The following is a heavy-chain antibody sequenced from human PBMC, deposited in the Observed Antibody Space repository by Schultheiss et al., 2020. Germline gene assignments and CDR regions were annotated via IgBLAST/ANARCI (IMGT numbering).Heavy chain of an antibody. J-gene: IGHJ4*02. CDR1: GFTFSSYS. Sequence: GGSLRLSCAASGFTFSSYSMNWVRQAPGKGLEWVSAISGSGGSTYYADSVKGRFTISRDNSKNTLYLQMNSLRAEDTAVYYCAKGFAAMVADYFDYWGQGTLVTVSS. D-gene: IGHD5-18*01. CDR3: AKGFAAMVADYFDY. CDR2: ISGSGGST. V-gene: IGHV3-23*01.